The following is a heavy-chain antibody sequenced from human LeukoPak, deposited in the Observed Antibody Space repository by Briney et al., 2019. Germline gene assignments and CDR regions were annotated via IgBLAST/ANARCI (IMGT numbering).Heavy chain of an antibody. CDR3: VRHERGGLPGDPGYYYYRMDV. D-gene: IGHD7-27*01. V-gene: IGHV4-39*01. J-gene: IGHJ6*02. CDR1: GDSITNTDFF. Sequence: SETLSLTCTVSGDSITNTDFFWGWIRQPPGKGLEWIGNIDHSRSPYYTPSLQSRVIISVDTSKNQFSLKLSSVTAADTAVYYCVRHERGGLPGDPGYYYYRMDVWGQGTTVTVSS. CDR2: IDHSRSP.